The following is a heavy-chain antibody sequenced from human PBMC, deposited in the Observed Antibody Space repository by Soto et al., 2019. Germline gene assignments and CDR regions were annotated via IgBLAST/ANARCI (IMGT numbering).Heavy chain of an antibody. CDR1: GFTFSDYY. V-gene: IGHV3-11*01. CDR2: ISSSGSTI. Sequence: GGSLRLSCAASGFTFSDYYMSWIRQAPGKGLEWVSYISSSGSTIYYADSVKGRFTISRDNAKNSLYLQMNSLRAEDTAVYYCAKFPPLYYYMDVWGKGTTVTVSS. CDR3: AKFPPLYYYMDV. J-gene: IGHJ6*03. D-gene: IGHD2-21*01.